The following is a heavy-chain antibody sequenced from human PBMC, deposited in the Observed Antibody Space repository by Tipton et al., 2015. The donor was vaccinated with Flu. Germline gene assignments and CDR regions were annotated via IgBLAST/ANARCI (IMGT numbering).Heavy chain of an antibody. J-gene: IGHJ4*02. Sequence: SLRLSCAASGFAFSSYAMSWVRQAPGKGLEWVSAICGSGGSPFYADSVKGRFTISRDNSKNTLDLQMNCLRVEDTAVYYCSKYPQSYYGGDSGYFDYWGQGTLVTVSS. CDR2: ICGSGGSP. CDR1: GFAFSSYA. V-gene: IGHV3-23*01. D-gene: IGHD4-23*01. CDR3: SKYPQSYYGGDSGYFDY.